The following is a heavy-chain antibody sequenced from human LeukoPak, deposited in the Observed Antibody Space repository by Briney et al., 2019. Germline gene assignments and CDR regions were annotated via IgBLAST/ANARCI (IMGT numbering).Heavy chain of an antibody. J-gene: IGHJ5*02. V-gene: IGHV3-7*01. CDR2: IKQDGSEK. D-gene: IGHD4-17*01. CDR3: ARLFGDYEGLNWFDP. CDR1: GFTFRSYW. Sequence: GGSLRLSCAASGFTFRSYWMSWVRQAPGKGLEGVANIKQDGSEKYYVDSVKGRFTISRDNAKNSLYLQMNSLRAEDTAVYYCARLFGDYEGLNWFDPWGQGTLVTVSS.